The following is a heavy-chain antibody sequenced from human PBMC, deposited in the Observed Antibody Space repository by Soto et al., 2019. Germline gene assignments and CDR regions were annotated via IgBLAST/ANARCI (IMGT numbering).Heavy chain of an antibody. Sequence: QVQLQESGPGLVKPSQTLSLTCTVSGGSISSGDYYWSWIRQPPGKGLEWIGYIYYSGSTYYNPSRKRRVTIAGDTAKNQFPRKLSSGTAADTAVYYGARGLWFGGGDYFDYWGQGTLVTVSS. D-gene: IGHD3-10*01. CDR2: IYYSGST. CDR3: ARGLWFGGGDYFDY. V-gene: IGHV4-30-4*01. CDR1: GGSISSGDYY. J-gene: IGHJ4*02.